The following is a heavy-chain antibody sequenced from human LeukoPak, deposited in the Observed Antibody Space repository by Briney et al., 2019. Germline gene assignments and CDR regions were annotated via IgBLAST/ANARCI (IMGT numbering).Heavy chain of an antibody. CDR2: ISWNSGSI. D-gene: IGHD3-10*01. J-gene: IGHJ4*02. CDR3: AKDKGYYYGSGSPISYYFDY. CDR1: GFTPGNFA. V-gene: IGHV3-9*02. Sequence: GGSLRLSCTTSGFTPGNFAMGWVRQAPGKGLEWVSGISWNSGSIGYADSVKGRFTISRDNAKNSLYLQMNSLRAEDTALYYCAKDKGYYYGSGSPISYYFDYWGQGTLVTVSS.